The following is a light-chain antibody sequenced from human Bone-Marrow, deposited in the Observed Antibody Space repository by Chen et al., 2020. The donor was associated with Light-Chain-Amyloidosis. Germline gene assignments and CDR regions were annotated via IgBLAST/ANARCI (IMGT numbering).Light chain of an antibody. CDR2: GSS. J-gene: IGKJ4*01. Sequence: EIALTQSPCTLSLSPGEGANLPCRASQTISSNYLTWYQQKFGQAPRLLIYGSSSRAPGIPDRFTGSGSGTDFTLTINRLEPEDFAMYYCQQYGTSPLTFGGGTKVEIK. CDR1: QTISSNY. V-gene: IGKV3-20*01. CDR3: QQYGTSPLT.